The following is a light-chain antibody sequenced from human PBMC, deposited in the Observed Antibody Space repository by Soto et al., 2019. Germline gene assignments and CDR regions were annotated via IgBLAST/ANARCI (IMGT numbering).Light chain of an antibody. CDR3: QQYGTSPTT. Sequence: EIVLTQSPGTLSLSPGERATLSCRASQSISSNYLAWYQQKPGQAPRLLIYGPSSRATGIPDRFTGSGSGTDFTLIIYRLEPEDFAVYYCQQYGTSPTTFGQASKLEIK. CDR2: GPS. CDR1: QSISSNY. V-gene: IGKV3-20*01. J-gene: IGKJ2*01.